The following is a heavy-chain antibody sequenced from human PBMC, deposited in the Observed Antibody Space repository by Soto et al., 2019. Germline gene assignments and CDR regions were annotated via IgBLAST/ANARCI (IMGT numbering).Heavy chain of an antibody. CDR1: GFTFSGYW. V-gene: IGHV3-7*05. Sequence: EVQLVESGGGLVQPGGSLTLSCAASGFTFSGYWMSWVPQAPGKGLEWAANIKQDGSEQFYVDSVKGRFTISRDNAKNSLYLQMNSLRAEYTAVYYCDGEAVWGQGTTVTVSS. J-gene: IGHJ6*02. CDR2: IKQDGSEQ. CDR3: DGEAV.